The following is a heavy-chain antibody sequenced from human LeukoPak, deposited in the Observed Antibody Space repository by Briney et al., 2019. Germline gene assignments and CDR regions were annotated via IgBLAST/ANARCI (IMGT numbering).Heavy chain of an antibody. Sequence: GGSLRLPCAASGFSFGDFYMNWIRQAPGKALEWVAFISGPGTTIHYADSVRGRFTISRDNSKNTLYLQMNSLRAEDTAVYYCARNGGTGEGYFDYWGQGTLVTVSS. D-gene: IGHD3-10*01. CDR1: GFSFGDFY. CDR3: ARNGGTGEGYFDY. J-gene: IGHJ4*02. V-gene: IGHV3-11*04. CDR2: ISGPGTTI.